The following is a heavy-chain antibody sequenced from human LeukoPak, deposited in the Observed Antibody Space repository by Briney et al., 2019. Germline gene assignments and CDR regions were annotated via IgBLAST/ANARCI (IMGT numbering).Heavy chain of an antibody. D-gene: IGHD3-22*01. Sequence: PGRSLRLSCTASGFTFSNYGMHWVRQAPGKGLEWVAVIGYDGGDKYYADSVKGRFTISRDNSNNKMYLQMNSLRAEDTAVYYCAKNYYGSSGYWLFDYWGQGTLVTVSS. J-gene: IGHJ4*02. CDR1: GFTFSNYG. CDR3: AKNYYGSSGYWLFDY. V-gene: IGHV3-30*19. CDR2: IGYDGGDK.